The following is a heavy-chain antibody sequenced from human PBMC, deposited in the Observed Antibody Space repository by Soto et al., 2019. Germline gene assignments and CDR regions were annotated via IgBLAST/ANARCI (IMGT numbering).Heavy chain of an antibody. CDR2: INAGNSNT. Sequence: QVQLVQSGAEEKKPGASVKVSCKASGYTFTGYAMHWVRQAPGQRLEWMGWINAGNSNTKYSQKFQGRVTITRDTSAGTAYRELSSLRSGDTVVYYWARAVAVAADFDYWGQGTLVTVSS. CDR3: ARAVAVAADFDY. V-gene: IGHV1-3*05. CDR1: GYTFTGYA. D-gene: IGHD6-19*01. J-gene: IGHJ4*02.